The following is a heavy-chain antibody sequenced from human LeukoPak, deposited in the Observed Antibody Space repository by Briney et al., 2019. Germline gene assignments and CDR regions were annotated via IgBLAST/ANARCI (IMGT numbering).Heavy chain of an antibody. D-gene: IGHD2-2*03. J-gene: IGHJ6*03. Sequence: GASVKVSCKASGYTFTSYDINWVRQATGQGLEWMGWMNPNSGNTGYAQKFQGRVTMTRNTSISTAYMELSSLRSEDTALYYCTILAEWMSYYYMDVWGKGTTVTVSS. CDR1: GYTFTSYD. CDR2: MNPNSGNT. V-gene: IGHV1-8*01. CDR3: TILAEWMSYYYMDV.